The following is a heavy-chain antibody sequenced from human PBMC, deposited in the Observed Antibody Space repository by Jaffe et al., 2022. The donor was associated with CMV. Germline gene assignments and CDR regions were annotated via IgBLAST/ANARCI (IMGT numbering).Heavy chain of an antibody. D-gene: IGHD1-7*01. J-gene: IGHJ6*03. CDR2: IYYSGST. CDR3: ARRVRYWTGTTDYYYYYMDV. Sequence: QVQLQESGPGLVKPSETLSLTCTVSGGSISSYYWSWIRQPPGKGLEWIGYIYYSGSTNYNPSLKSRVTISVDTSKNQFSLKLSSVTAADTAVYYCARRVRYWTGTTDYYYYYMDVWGKGTTVTVSS. V-gene: IGHV4-59*08. CDR1: GGSISSYY.